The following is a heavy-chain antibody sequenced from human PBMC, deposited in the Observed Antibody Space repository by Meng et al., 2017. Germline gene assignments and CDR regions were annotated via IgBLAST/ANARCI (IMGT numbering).Heavy chain of an antibody. Sequence: ASVKVSCKASGYTFTSYGISWVRQAPGQGREWMGRINPNSGGTNYAQKFQGRVTMTRDTSISTAYMELSRLRSDDTAVYYCAREDYYDSSGYYGYRGQGTLVTVSS. J-gene: IGHJ4*02. D-gene: IGHD3-22*01. CDR3: AREDYYDSSGYYGY. CDR1: GYTFTSYG. V-gene: IGHV1-2*06. CDR2: INPNSGGT.